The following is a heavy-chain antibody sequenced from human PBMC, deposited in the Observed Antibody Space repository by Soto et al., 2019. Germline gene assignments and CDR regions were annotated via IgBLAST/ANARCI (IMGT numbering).Heavy chain of an antibody. Sequence: QVQLVQSGAEVKKPGASVKVSCKASGYTFTGYYMYWVRQAPGQGLEWMGWINPNSGGTNYAQKFQGRVTITADESTSTAYMELSSLRSEDTAVYYCARVGPLAIDYWGQGTLVTVSS. CDR3: ARVGPLAIDY. CDR1: GYTFTGYY. J-gene: IGHJ4*02. V-gene: IGHV1-2*02. CDR2: INPNSGGT.